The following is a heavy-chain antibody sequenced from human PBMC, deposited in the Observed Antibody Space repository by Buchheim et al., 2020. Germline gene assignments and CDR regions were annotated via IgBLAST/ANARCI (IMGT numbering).Heavy chain of an antibody. V-gene: IGHV3-23*01. J-gene: IGHJ4*02. CDR1: GFTFRNYA. D-gene: IGHD6-19*01. Sequence: EVQLLESGGNLVQPGGSLRLSCAASGFTFRNYAMSWVRQAPGKGLEWVSAIIGSGGNTYYADSVKGRFTISRDNSENTLYLQMDSLRVEDTAIYYCTKDVRSGWYGVGEYWGQGTL. CDR3: TKDVRSGWYGVGEY. CDR2: IIGSGGNT.